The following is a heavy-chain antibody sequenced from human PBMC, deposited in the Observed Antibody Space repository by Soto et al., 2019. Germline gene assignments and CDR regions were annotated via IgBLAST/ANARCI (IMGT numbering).Heavy chain of an antibody. CDR1: AFRPCSAW. J-gene: IGHJ4*02. D-gene: IGHD5-18*01. Sequence: GLCRRPSWPLCAFRPCSAWSSWVRHSQEKGLEWVGRIKSKTDGWTTDYAAPVKGRFTIPRDDSKNTLYLQMNSLKTEDTAVYYCTTDGYSYGYGFDYWGQGTLVTVSS. CDR3: TTDGYSYGYGFDY. V-gene: IGHV3-15*01. CDR2: IKSKTDGWTT.